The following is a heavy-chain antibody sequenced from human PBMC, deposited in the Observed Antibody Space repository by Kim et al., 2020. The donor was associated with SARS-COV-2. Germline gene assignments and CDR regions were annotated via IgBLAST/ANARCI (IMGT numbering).Heavy chain of an antibody. CDR3: AGTSAVTNDSFYV. V-gene: IGHV1-69*13. Sequence: SVKVSCKASGDTFTSYDISWVRQAPGQGLEWMGGIIPICGTANHAQEVSGRVTLTPDQATRPAYLELGRPGSGDTAVYFCAGTSAVTNDSFYVWGHG. J-gene: IGHJ3*01. CDR2: IIPICGTA. CDR1: GDTFTSYD. D-gene: IGHD6-25*01.